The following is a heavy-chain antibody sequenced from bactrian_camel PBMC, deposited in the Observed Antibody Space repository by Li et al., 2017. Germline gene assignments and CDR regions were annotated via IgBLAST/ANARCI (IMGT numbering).Heavy chain of an antibody. CDR2: ISSDGKNT. D-gene: IGHD5*01. CDR1: GFTFSNFD. CDR3: AAGYGLSTSPH. Sequence: HVQLVESGGGSVQAGGSLRLSCAASGFTFSNFDMSWVRHTPGKGLEWVSSISSDGKNTYYADSVKGRFTISEDNAANTLYLQMNSLKPEDTAVYYCAAGYGLSTSPHWGQGTQVTVS. V-gene: IGHV3-2*01. J-gene: IGHJ4*01.